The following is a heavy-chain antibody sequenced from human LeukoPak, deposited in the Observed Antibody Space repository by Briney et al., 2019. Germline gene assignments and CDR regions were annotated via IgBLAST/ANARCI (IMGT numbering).Heavy chain of an antibody. D-gene: IGHD2-15*01. J-gene: IGHJ5*02. CDR2: IYPADSDI. CDR3: ARQEYCSGGSCYTWFDP. CDR1: GYSINNYW. V-gene: IGHV5-51*01. Sequence: GESLKISCKGSGYSINNYWIGWVRQLPGKGLEWMGIIYPADSDIRYSPSFQGQVTISADKSISTVYLQWSSLKASDTAMYYCARQEYCSGGSCYTWFDPWGQGTLVTVSS.